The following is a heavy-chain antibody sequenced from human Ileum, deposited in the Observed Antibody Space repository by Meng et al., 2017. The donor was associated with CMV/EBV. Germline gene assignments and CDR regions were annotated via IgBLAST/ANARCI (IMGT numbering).Heavy chain of an antibody. CDR3: ARDRCGTNGCHNDADI. V-gene: IGHV3-74*01. CDR1: FDCSSYG. Sequence: FDCSSYGLRWVRQVPGKGLAWLSLIHGDGSIHINADAAKGRFTISRDNSKNSSYLQMSGLRADDTAVYYCARDRCGTNGCHNDADIWGQGTMVTVSS. J-gene: IGHJ3*02. CDR2: IHGDGSIH. D-gene: IGHD2-8*01.